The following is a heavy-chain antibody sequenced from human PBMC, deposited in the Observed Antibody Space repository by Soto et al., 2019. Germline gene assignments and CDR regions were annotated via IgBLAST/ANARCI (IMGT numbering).Heavy chain of an antibody. D-gene: IGHD2-21*01. CDR1: GGSISSYY. J-gene: IGHJ4*02. Sequence: SETLSLTCTVSGGSISSYYWSWIRQPPGKGLEWIGYIYYSGSTNYNPSLKSRVTISVDTSKNQFSLKLSSVTAADTAVYYCARQVAYFGFFDYWGQGTLVTVSS. CDR3: ARQVAYFGFFDY. V-gene: IGHV4-59*08. CDR2: IYYSGST.